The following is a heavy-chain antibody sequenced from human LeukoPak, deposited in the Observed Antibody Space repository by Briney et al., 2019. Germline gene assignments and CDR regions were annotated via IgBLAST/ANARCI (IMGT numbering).Heavy chain of an antibody. CDR1: GGTFSSYA. J-gene: IGHJ6*03. CDR3: AREVQVVPAATHYYYYYMDV. Sequence: ASVKVSCKASGGTFSSYAISWVRQAPGQGLEWMGGIIPIFGTANYAQKFQGRVTITADESTSTAYMELSSLRSEGTAVYYCAREVQVVPAATHYYYYYMDVWGKGTTVTVSS. V-gene: IGHV1-69*13. CDR2: IIPIFGTA. D-gene: IGHD2-2*01.